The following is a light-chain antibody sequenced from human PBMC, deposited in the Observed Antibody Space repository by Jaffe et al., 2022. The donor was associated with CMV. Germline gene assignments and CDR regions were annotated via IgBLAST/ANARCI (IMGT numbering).Light chain of an antibody. Sequence: NFMLTQPHSVSESPGKTVTISCTRSSGSIASNYVQWYQQRPGSAPTTVIYEDNQRPSGVPDRFSGSIDSSSNSASLTISGLKTEDEADYYCQSYDSSNPSSWVFGGGTKLTVL. CDR2: EDN. J-gene: IGLJ3*02. CDR3: QSYDSSNPSSWV. V-gene: IGLV6-57*04. CDR1: SGSIASNY.